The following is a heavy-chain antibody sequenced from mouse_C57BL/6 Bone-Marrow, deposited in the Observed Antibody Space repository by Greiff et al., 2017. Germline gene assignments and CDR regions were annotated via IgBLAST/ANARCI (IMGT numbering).Heavy chain of an antibody. D-gene: IGHD3-2*02. V-gene: IGHV1-18*01. CDR3: ASVAAQATAWFAY. CDR2: INPNNGGT. CDR1: GYTFTDYN. Sequence: EVQLQQSGPELVKPGASVKIPCKASGYTFTDYNMDWVKQSHGKSLEWIGDINPNNGGTIYNQKFKGKATLTVDKSSSTAYMELRSLTSEDTAVYYCASVAAQATAWFAYWGQGTLVTVSA. J-gene: IGHJ3*01.